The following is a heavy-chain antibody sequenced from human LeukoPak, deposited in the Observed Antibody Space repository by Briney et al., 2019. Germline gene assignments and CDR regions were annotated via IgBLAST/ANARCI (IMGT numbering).Heavy chain of an antibody. J-gene: IGHJ4*02. Sequence: GRSLRLSCEASGFTFSSYGMHWVRQAPDKGLQWVALILNDGSNQYYADSVKGRFTISRDNSRNTLHLQMNSLRAEDTAVYYCVRDGPATDNEFDYWGQGTRVTVSS. CDR3: VRDGPATDNEFDY. D-gene: IGHD1-1*01. CDR1: GFTFSSYG. CDR2: ILNDGSNQ. V-gene: IGHV3-33*01.